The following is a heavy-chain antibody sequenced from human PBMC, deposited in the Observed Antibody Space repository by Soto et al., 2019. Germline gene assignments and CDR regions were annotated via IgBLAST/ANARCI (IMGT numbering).Heavy chain of an antibody. Sequence: SETLSLTCTASGGSISGSPYYWSWIRQTPGKGLEWIGSVYYSGSGYYNPSLRSRITISVDASRNQFSLKLRSVTAADTAVYYCARDFGDYIDAFDTWGQGTKVTVSS. CDR1: GGSISGSPYY. V-gene: IGHV4-39*02. CDR2: VYYSGSG. CDR3: ARDFGDYIDAFDT. J-gene: IGHJ3*02. D-gene: IGHD4-17*01.